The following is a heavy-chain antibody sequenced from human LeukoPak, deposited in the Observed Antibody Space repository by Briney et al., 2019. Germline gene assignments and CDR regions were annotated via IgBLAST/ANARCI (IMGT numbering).Heavy chain of an antibody. CDR1: GFTFSSYW. CDR3: AKSEQWLVEGVFDY. Sequence: GGSLRLSCAASGFTFSSYWMSWVRQAPGKGLEWVANIKQDGSEKYYVDSVKGRFTISRDNAKNSLYLQMNSLRAEDTAVYYCAKSEQWLVEGVFDYWGQGTLVTASS. J-gene: IGHJ4*02. V-gene: IGHV3-7*01. D-gene: IGHD6-19*01. CDR2: IKQDGSEK.